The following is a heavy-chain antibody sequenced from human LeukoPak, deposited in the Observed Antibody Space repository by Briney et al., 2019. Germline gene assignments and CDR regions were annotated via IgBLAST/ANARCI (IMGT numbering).Heavy chain of an antibody. CDR3: ARGKYYDSSTEYYFDY. CDR2: IYYSGST. D-gene: IGHD3-16*01. J-gene: IGHJ4*02. V-gene: IGHV4-31*03. Sequence: SQTLSLTCTVSGASISSEGYYWSWIRQHPGKGLEWIVYIYYSGSTYYNPFLKSRVTMSVDTSNSQFSLKLRSVTAADTAVYYCARGKYYDSSTEYYFDYWGQGTLVTVSS. CDR1: GASISSEGYY.